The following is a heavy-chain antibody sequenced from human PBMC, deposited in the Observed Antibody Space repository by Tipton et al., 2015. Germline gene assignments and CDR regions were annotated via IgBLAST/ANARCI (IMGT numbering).Heavy chain of an antibody. CDR1: AYSISSDYY. CDR3: ARGDDSTSMATGFDY. J-gene: IGHJ4*01. Sequence: TLSLTCAVSAYSISSDYYWGWIRQPPGKGLEWIGSISHSGNTYYNPSLKSRVTMSRDTPKNQFSLTLISATAADTALHYCARGDDSTSMATGFDYWGRGALVTVSS. V-gene: IGHV4-38-2*01. D-gene: IGHD2/OR15-2a*01. CDR2: ISHSGNT.